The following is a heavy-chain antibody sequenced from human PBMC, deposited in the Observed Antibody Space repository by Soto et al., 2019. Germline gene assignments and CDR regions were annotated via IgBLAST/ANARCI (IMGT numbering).Heavy chain of an antibody. J-gene: IGHJ6*02. Sequence: EVQLVESGGGLVQPGGSLKLSCAASGFTFSGSAMHWVRQASGKGLEWVGRIRSKANSYATAYAASVKGRFTISRDDSKNTAYLQMNSLKTEDTAVYYCTRHYYGDYPYYYYYGMDFWGQGTTVTVSS. CDR2: IRSKANSYAT. D-gene: IGHD4-17*01. CDR1: GFTFSGSA. V-gene: IGHV3-73*01. CDR3: TRHYYGDYPYYYYYGMDF.